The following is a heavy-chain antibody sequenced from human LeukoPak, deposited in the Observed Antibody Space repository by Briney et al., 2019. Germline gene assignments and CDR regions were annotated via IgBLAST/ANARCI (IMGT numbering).Heavy chain of an antibody. CDR1: GGSISSYY. J-gene: IGHJ4*02. V-gene: IGHV4-59*08. CDR2: IYYSGST. CDR3: ARHKVDGYNYRTDFDY. D-gene: IGHD5-24*01. Sequence: PSETLSLPCTVSGGSISSYYWSWIRQPPGKGLEWIGYIYYSGSTNYNPSLKSRVTISVDTSKNQFSLKLSSVTAADTAVYYCARHKVDGYNYRTDFDYWGQGTLVTVSS.